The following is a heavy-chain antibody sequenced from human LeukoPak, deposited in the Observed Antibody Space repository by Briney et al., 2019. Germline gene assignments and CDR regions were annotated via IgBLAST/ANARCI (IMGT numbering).Heavy chain of an antibody. CDR3: ARDGLGYCSGGSCFEVHYFDY. V-gene: IGHV3-30*04. D-gene: IGHD2-15*01. Sequence: GGSLRLSCAASGFTFSSYAMSWVRQAPGKGLEGVAVISYDGSNKYYADSVKGRFTISRDNSKNTLCLQMNSLRAEDTAVYYCARDGLGYCSGGSCFEVHYFDYWGQGTLVTVSS. J-gene: IGHJ4*02. CDR1: GFTFSSYA. CDR2: ISYDGSNK.